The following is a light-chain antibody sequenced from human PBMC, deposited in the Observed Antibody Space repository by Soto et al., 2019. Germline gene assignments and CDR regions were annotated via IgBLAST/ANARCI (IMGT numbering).Light chain of an antibody. CDR2: DAS. CDR3: QQRSKWPXXVT. V-gene: IGKV3-11*01. J-gene: IGKJ5*01. CDR1: QSVSSY. Sequence: EIVLTQSPATLSLSPGERATLSCRASQSVSSYLAWYQQKPGQAPRLLIYDASNRATGISARFSGSGSGTDFTLTISSLEPXXXAVYYCQQRSKWPXXVTFGQGTRLXIK.